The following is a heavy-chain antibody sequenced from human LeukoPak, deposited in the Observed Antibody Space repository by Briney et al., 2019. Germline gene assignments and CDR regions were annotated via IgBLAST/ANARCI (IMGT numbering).Heavy chain of an antibody. CDR3: ARGHSSSHYYLDY. V-gene: IGHV3-30*12. CDR1: GFTFGAYA. D-gene: IGHD2-15*01. J-gene: IGHJ4*02. Sequence: GGSLRLSCEGSGFTFGAYAMHWVRQPPGKGLEWLALLWYDGSNKYYADSVTGRFAISRDNSINTVFLDMASVTAADTGVYFRARGHSSSHYYLDYWGQGTLVTVSS. CDR2: LWYDGSNK.